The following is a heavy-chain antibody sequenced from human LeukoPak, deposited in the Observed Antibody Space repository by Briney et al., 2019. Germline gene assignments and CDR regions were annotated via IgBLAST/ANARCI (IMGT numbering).Heavy chain of an antibody. CDR2: IIPIFGTA. J-gene: IGHJ5*02. V-gene: IGHV1-69*13. CDR3: ARGGLLKYGDNNWFDP. CDR1: GGTFSSYA. D-gene: IGHD4-17*01. Sequence: GASVKVSCKASGGTFSSYAISWVRQAPGQGLEWMGGIIPIFGTANYAQKFQGRVTITADESTSTAYMELSSLRSEDTAVYYCARGGLLKYGDNNWFDPWGQGTLVTVSS.